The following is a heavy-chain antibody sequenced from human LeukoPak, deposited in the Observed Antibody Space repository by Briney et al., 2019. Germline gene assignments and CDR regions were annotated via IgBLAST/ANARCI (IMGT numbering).Heavy chain of an antibody. D-gene: IGHD3-16*02. Sequence: SETLSLTCAVCGGSFSGYYWSWIRQPPGKGLEWIGEINHSGSTKYNPSLKSRVTISVDTSKNQFSLKLSSVTAADTAVYYCARRELDYDYIWGSYRFVYAFDIWGQGTMVTVSS. CDR1: GGSFSGYY. CDR3: ARRELDYDYIWGSYRFVYAFDI. CDR2: INHSGST. J-gene: IGHJ3*02. V-gene: IGHV4-34*01.